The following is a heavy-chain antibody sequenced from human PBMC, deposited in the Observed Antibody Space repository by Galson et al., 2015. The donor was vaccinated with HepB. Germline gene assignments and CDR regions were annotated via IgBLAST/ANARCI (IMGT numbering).Heavy chain of an antibody. Sequence: SLRLSCAASGFTFSSYAMSWVRQAPGKGLEWVSAFSGSGGSTHYADSVKGRFIISRDNSKNTLYLQMNSLRAEDTAVYHCAKERTQWLAPYSFDYWGQGTLVTVSS. CDR2: FSGSGGST. CDR1: GFTFSSYA. J-gene: IGHJ4*02. CDR3: AKERTQWLAPYSFDY. V-gene: IGHV3-23*01. D-gene: IGHD6-19*01.